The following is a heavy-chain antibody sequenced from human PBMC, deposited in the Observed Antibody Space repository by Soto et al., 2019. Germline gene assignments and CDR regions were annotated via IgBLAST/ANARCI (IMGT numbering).Heavy chain of an antibody. J-gene: IGHJ4*02. CDR3: ARDSESLGYSYGSEGPFDY. Sequence: ASVKLSCKASGYTFASCYMRWVRQAPGQGLEWMGIINPSGGSTSYAQKFQGRVTMTRDTSTSTVYMELSSLRSEDTAVYYCARDSESLGYSYGSEGPFDYWGQGTLVTVSS. CDR1: GYTFASCY. D-gene: IGHD5-18*01. CDR2: INPSGGST. V-gene: IGHV1-46*01.